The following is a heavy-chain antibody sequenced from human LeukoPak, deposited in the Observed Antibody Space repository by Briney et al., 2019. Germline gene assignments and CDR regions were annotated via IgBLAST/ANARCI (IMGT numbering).Heavy chain of an antibody. CDR2: IYYSGST. D-gene: IGHD3-10*01. CDR1: GGSISSYY. CDR3: ASITMVRGILAFDI. V-gene: IGHV4-59*01. Sequence: SETLSLTCTVSGGSISSYYWSWIRQPPGKGLEWIGYIYYSGSTNYNPSLKSRVTISVDTSKNQFSLKLSSVTAADTAVYYCASITMVRGILAFDIWGQGTMVTVSS. J-gene: IGHJ3*02.